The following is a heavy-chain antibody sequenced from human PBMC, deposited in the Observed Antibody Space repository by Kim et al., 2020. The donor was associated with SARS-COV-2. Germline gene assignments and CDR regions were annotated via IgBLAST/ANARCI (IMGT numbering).Heavy chain of an antibody. J-gene: IGHJ5*02. Sequence: GGSLRLSCAASGFTFSDYSMDWVRQAPGKGLDWVSRINSSGGKTYYTDSVKGRFTISRDSSKNTVYLDMNSLRAEDTAVYFCARYKHQRLKYESWVLGTL. V-gene: IGHV3-23*01. CDR3: ARYKHQRLKYES. D-gene: IGHD2-2*01. CDR2: INSSGGKT. CDR1: GFTFSDYS.